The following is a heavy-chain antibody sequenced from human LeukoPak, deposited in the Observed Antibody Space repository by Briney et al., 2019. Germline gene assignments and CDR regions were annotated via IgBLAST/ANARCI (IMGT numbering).Heavy chain of an antibody. J-gene: IGHJ4*02. Sequence: GASVNVSCKASGYTFTGYYMHWVRQAPGQGLEWMGWINPNSGGTNYAQKCQGWVTMTRDTSISTAYMELSRLRSDDTAVYYCARAATVRGVIIFGYWGQGTLVTVSS. D-gene: IGHD3-10*01. CDR2: INPNSGGT. V-gene: IGHV1-2*04. CDR1: GYTFTGYY. CDR3: ARAATVRGVIIFGY.